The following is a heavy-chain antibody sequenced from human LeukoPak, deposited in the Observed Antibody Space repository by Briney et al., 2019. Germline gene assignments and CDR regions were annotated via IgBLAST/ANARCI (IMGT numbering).Heavy chain of an antibody. V-gene: IGHV4-4*07. CDR1: GGSISSYH. CDR3: ASVVPAAPRYYYYYYGMDV. D-gene: IGHD2-2*01. Sequence: SETLSLTCTVSGGSISSYHWSWIRQPAGKGLEWIGRIYTSGSTNYNPSLKSRVTMSVDTSKNQFSLKLSSVTAADTAVYYCASVVPAAPRYYYYYYGMDVWGQGTTVTVSS. J-gene: IGHJ6*02. CDR2: IYTSGST.